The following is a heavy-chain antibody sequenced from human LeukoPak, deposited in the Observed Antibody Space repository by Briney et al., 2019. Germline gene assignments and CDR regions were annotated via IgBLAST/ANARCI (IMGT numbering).Heavy chain of an antibody. V-gene: IGHV4-30-2*01. J-gene: IGHJ5*02. CDR3: AREGYCSGGSCDNWFDP. CDR1: GGSISSGGSS. D-gene: IGHD2-15*01. Sequence: SETLSLTCAVSGGSISSGGSSWSWIRQPPGTGLEWIGYIYHSGSTYYNPSLKSRVTISVDRSKNQFSLKLSSVTAADTAVYYCAREGYCSGGSCDNWFDPWGQGTLVTVSS. CDR2: IYHSGST.